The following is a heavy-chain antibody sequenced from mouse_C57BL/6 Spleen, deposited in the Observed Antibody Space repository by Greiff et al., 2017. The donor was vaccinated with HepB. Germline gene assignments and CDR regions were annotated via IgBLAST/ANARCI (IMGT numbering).Heavy chain of an antibody. CDR3: AREDHLDY. V-gene: IGHV1-82*01. J-gene: IGHJ2*01. Sequence: QVQLQQSGPELVKPGASVKISCKASGYAFSSSWMNWVKQRPGKGLEWIGRIYPGDGDTNYNGKFKGKATLTADKSSSTAYMQLSSLTSEDSAVYFCAREDHLDYWGQGTTLTVSS. CDR1: GYAFSSSW. CDR2: IYPGDGDT.